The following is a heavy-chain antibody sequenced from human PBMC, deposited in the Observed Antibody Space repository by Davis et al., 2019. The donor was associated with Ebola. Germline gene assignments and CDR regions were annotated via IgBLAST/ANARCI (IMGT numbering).Heavy chain of an antibody. V-gene: IGHV3-11*01. D-gene: IGHD3-22*01. CDR1: GFRFSDYY. Sequence: GGSLRLSCAAAGFRFSDYYMTWIRQAPGKGLEWISYISADGGTKKYADSVRGRFTVARDNDEKVLYLQMNNLRAEDTAVYYCAWRGDSREFDYWGRGNLVTVSS. CDR3: AWRGDSREFDY. CDR2: ISADGGTK. J-gene: IGHJ4*02.